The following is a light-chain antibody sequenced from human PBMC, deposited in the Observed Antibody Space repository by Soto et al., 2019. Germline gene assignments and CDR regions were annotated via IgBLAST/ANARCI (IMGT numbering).Light chain of an antibody. Sequence: ETVMTQSPATLSVSPGERATLSCRASQGVSSNLAWYQQKPGQAPRLLIYSASNRATGIPARFSGSGSGTEFTRTISSLQSEDFAVYYCQQYNNWPPITFGQGTKLAIK. CDR3: QQYNNWPPIT. J-gene: IGKJ2*01. CDR2: SAS. V-gene: IGKV3-15*01. CDR1: QGVSSN.